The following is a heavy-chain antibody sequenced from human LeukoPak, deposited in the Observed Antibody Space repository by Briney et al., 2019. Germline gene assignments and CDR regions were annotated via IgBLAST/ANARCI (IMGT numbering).Heavy chain of an antibody. D-gene: IGHD3-9*01. V-gene: IGHV1-69*13. CDR2: IIPIFGTA. CDR3: ASAPGRYYDILTGWYYYYYMDV. Sequence: SVKVSCKASGGTFSSYTISWVRQAPGQGLEWMGGIIPIFGTANYAQKFQGRDTITADESTSTAYMELSSLRSEDTAVYYCASAPGRYYDILTGWYYYYYMDVWGKGTTVTVSS. CDR1: GGTFSSYT. J-gene: IGHJ6*03.